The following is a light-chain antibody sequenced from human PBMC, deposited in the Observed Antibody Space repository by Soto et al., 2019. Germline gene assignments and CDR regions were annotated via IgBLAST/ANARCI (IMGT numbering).Light chain of an antibody. CDR2: DAS. CDR3: QQRSNWPPIT. V-gene: IGKV3-11*01. CDR1: QSVSSY. J-gene: IGKJ5*01. Sequence: EIVLTQSPATLSLSPGERATLSCRASQSVSSYLAWYQQKPGQAPRLLIYDASNRATGIPARFSGSGSGAECSVAVSSREPEDFAVYYCQQRSNWPPITFGQGTRLEIK.